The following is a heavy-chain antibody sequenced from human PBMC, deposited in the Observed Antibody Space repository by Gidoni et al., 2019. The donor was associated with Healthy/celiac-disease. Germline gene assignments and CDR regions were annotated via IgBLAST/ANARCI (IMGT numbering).Heavy chain of an antibody. CDR3: ARRGIAAAGPYYYYGMDV. D-gene: IGHD6-13*01. Sequence: EVQLVQSGAEVKKPGESLKISCKGSGYSFTSYWIGWVRQMPGKGLEWMGIIYPGDSDTRYSPSFQGQVTISADKSISTAYLQWSSLKASDTAMYYCARRGIAAAGPYYYYGMDVWGQGTTVTVSS. V-gene: IGHV5-51*01. CDR2: IYPGDSDT. CDR1: GYSFTSYW. J-gene: IGHJ6*02.